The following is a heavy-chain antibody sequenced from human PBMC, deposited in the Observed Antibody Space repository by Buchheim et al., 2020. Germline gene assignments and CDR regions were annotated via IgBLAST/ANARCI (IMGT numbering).Heavy chain of an antibody. J-gene: IGHJ5*02. CDR3: ARRRTYQLLYNWFDP. Sequence: QVQLQQWGAGLLKPSETLSLTCAVYGGSFSGYYWSWIRQPPGKGLEWIGEINHSGSTNYNPSLKSRVTISVDTSKTQFSLKLSSVTAADTAVYYCARRRTYQLLYNWFDPWGQGTL. CDR1: GGSFSGYY. V-gene: IGHV4-34*01. D-gene: IGHD2-2*02. CDR2: INHSGST.